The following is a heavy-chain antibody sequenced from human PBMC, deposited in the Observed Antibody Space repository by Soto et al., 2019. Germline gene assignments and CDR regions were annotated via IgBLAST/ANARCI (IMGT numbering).Heavy chain of an antibody. CDR1: GGSISSSSYY. CDR2: IYYSGST. CDR3: AVTVTEDHYYYMDV. V-gene: IGHV4-39*01. Sequence: SETLSLTCTVSGGSISSSSYYWGWIRQPPGKGLEWIGSIYYSGSTYYNPSLKSRVTISVDTSKNQFSLKLSSVTAADTAVYYCAVTVTEDHYYYMDVWGKGTTVTVSS. D-gene: IGHD4-17*01. J-gene: IGHJ6*03.